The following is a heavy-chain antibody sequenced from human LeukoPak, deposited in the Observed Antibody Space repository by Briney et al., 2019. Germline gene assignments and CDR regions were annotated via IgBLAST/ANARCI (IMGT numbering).Heavy chain of an antibody. CDR3: LKDADY. CDR1: GFTFSISG. V-gene: IGHV3-74*01. Sequence: GGSLRLSCAASGFTFSISGMHWVRQAPGKGLGWVSLINSDVSSTWYADSVKGRLTISRDNAKNTVYLQMDSLRAEDTAVYYCLKDADYWGHGTRVTVSS. J-gene: IGHJ4*01. CDR2: INSDVSST.